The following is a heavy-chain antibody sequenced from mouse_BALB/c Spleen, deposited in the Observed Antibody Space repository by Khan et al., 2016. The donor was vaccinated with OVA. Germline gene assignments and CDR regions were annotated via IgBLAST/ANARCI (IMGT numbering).Heavy chain of an antibody. CDR3: TQLGRSY. CDR2: IRLISDNYAT. J-gene: IGHJ3*01. V-gene: IGHV6-6*02. D-gene: IGHD4-1*02. Sequence: EVKLEESGGGLVQPGGSMKLSCVASGFTFSSDWMSWVRQSPEKGLEWVAEIRLISDNYATHYAESVKGKFTISRDDSKSRLYLQMTSLRAEDTGIYYCTQLGRSYWGQGTLVTVSA. CDR1: GFTFSSDW.